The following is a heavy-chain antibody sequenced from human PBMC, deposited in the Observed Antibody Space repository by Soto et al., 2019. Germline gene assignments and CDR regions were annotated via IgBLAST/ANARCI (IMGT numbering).Heavy chain of an antibody. D-gene: IGHD3-16*01. CDR2: INGYNGNT. Sequence: QVQLVQSGAEVKKPGASVKVSCKASGYTFTSYGISWVRQAPGQGLEWMGWINGYNGNTKHPEKLQGRVTMSTDTSTSTAYMELRSLRSDDSAVYYCARMGAGPYYYYGMDVWGQGTRVNVSS. V-gene: IGHV1-18*01. J-gene: IGHJ6*02. CDR1: GYTFTSYG. CDR3: ARMGAGPYYYYGMDV.